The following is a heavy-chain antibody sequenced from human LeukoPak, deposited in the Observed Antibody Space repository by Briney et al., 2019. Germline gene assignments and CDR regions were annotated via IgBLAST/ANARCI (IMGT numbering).Heavy chain of an antibody. J-gene: IGHJ4*02. V-gene: IGHV4-38-2*01. CDR1: GYSISSGYY. CDR2: IYHSGST. Sequence: SETLSLTCAVSGYSISSGYYWGWIRQPPGKGLEWIGSIYHSGSTYYNPSLKSRVTISVATSKTQFSLQLSSVTAADTAVYYCARLRYSGSYYPLLDYWGQGTLVTVSS. D-gene: IGHD1-26*01. CDR3: ARLRYSGSYYPLLDY.